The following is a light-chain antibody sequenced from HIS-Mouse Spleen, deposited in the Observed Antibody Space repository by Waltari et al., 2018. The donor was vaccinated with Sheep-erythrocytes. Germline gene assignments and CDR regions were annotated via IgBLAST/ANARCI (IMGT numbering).Light chain of an antibody. CDR3: YSTDSSGNHWV. CDR2: EDS. V-gene: IGLV3-10*01. J-gene: IGLJ3*02. CDR1: KLGDKY. Sequence: SYELTQPPSVSVSPGQTASITCSGDKLGDKYAYWYQQKSGQAPVLVIYEDSKRPSGIPERFSGSSSGTMATLTISGAKVEDDADYYCYSTDSSGNHWVFGGGTKLTVL.